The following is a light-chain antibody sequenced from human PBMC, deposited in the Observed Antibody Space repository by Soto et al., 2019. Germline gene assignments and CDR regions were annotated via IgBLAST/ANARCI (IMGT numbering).Light chain of an antibody. CDR1: SSNIGAGYD. CDR2: GNS. CDR3: QFYDSSLSALYV. J-gene: IGLJ1*01. V-gene: IGLV1-40*01. Sequence: QSVLTQPPSVSGAPGQRVTISCTGGSSNIGAGYDVHWYQQLPGTAPKLLIYGNSNRPSGVPDRFSGSKSGTSASLAITGLQAEDEADYYCQFYDSSLSALYVFGTGTKVTVL.